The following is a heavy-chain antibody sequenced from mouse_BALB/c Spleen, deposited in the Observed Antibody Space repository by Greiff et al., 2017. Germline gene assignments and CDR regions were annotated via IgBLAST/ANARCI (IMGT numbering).Heavy chain of an antibody. CDR2: IWGGGST. V-gene: IGHV2-5-1*01. Sequence: QVQLMESGPSLVQPSQSLSITCTASGFSFTSYGVHWVRQSPGQGLEWLGVIWGGGSTDYNAAFMSRLSITKDNSKSQVFFKMNSLQADDTAIYYCARGGYDVEAMDYWGQGTSVTVSS. CDR1: GFSFTSYG. D-gene: IGHD2-14*01. J-gene: IGHJ4*01. CDR3: ARGGYDVEAMDY.